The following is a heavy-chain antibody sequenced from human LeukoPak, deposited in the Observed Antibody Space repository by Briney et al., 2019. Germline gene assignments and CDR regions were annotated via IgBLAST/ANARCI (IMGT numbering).Heavy chain of an antibody. CDR3: AKDSSGSYSY. CDR2: ISYDGSNK. D-gene: IGHD3-10*01. Sequence: PGGSLRLSCAASGFTFSSYGMHWVRQAPGKGLEWVAVISYDGSNKYYADSVKGRFTISRDNSKNTLYLQMNSLRAEDTAVYYCAKDSSGSYSYWGQGTLVTVSS. J-gene: IGHJ4*02. CDR1: GFTFSSYG. V-gene: IGHV3-30*18.